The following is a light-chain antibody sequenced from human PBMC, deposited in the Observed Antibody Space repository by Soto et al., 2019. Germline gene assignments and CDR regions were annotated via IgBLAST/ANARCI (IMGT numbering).Light chain of an antibody. CDR1: QFLTTY. CDR3: QQYNHWPPIT. Sequence: TQSPSSLSASLGDRVSLSCRASQFLTTYLAWYQQIPGKAPRLLIYGASTLESGIPARFSGSGSGTDFTLTISSLESEDFALYYCQQYNHWPPITFGQGTRLEIK. V-gene: IGKV3-15*01. CDR2: GAS. J-gene: IGKJ5*01.